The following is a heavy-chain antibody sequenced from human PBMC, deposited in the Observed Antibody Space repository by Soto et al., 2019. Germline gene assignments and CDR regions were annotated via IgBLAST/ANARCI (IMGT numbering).Heavy chain of an antibody. Sequence: QVQLVESGGGLVKPGGSLRLSCAASGFTFSDYYMSWIRQAPGKGLEWVSYISSSGSTIYYADSVKGRFTISRDNAKNSLYLQMNSLRSEDTAVYYCAREYYYFWSGTSQALRAFDIWGKGTMVTVSS. CDR3: AREYYYFWSGTSQALRAFDI. D-gene: IGHD3-3*01. CDR2: ISSSGSTI. J-gene: IGHJ3*02. CDR1: GFTFSDYY. V-gene: IGHV3-11*01.